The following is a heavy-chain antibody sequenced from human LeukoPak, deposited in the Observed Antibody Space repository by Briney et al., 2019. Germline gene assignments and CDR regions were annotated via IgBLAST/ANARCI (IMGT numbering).Heavy chain of an antibody. CDR2: INPNSGGT. J-gene: IGHJ6*02. CDR1: GYTFTGYY. CDR3: ARDRYDPQIGAGRRMDV. V-gene: IGHV1-2*02. D-gene: IGHD3-10*01. Sequence: ASVKLSCKASGYTFTGYYMHWVRQAPGQGLEWMGWINPNSGGTNYAQQFQGRVTMTRDTSISTAYMELSRLRSDDTAVYYCARDRYDPQIGAGRRMDVWGQGTTVTVS.